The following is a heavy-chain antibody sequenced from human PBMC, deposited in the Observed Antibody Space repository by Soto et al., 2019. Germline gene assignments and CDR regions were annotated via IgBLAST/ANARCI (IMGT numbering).Heavy chain of an antibody. Sequence: EVPLVESGGGLVQPGGSLRLSCAASGFTFSSYWMHWVRQVPGKGLVWVSRIKSDGSSTNYADSVKGRFTISRDNAKNTLYLQMNSLRAEDTAVYYCAREGKTFYGMDVWGQGTTVTVSS. CDR3: AREGKTFYGMDV. D-gene: IGHD6-13*01. J-gene: IGHJ6*02. V-gene: IGHV3-74*01. CDR2: IKSDGSST. CDR1: GFTFSSYW.